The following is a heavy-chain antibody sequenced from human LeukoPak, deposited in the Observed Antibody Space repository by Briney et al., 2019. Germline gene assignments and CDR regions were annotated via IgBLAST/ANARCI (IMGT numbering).Heavy chain of an antibody. V-gene: IGHV1-8*01. CDR1: GYTFISYD. CDR2: MDTNSDNT. D-gene: IGHD6-6*01. CDR3: AREETSIVTRPWY. Sequence: ASVKVSCKASGYTFISYDIHWVRQAPGQGLEWMGWMDTNSDNTVSAQKFQGRVTMTKTASISTAYMELRSLRSEDTAVYYCAREETSIVTRPWYWGQGTLVTVSS. J-gene: IGHJ4*02.